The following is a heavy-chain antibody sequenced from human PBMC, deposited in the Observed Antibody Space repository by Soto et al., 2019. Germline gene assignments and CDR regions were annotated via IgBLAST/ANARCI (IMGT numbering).Heavy chain of an antibody. J-gene: IGHJ6*02. CDR3: AKEVGRSYYGMDV. D-gene: IGHD1-26*01. CDR2: ITSSGSYI. V-gene: IGHV3-21*01. CDR1: GFTFNSYT. Sequence: EVQLLESGGGLVQPGGSLRLSCAASGFTFNSYTMNWVRQAPGKGLEWVSSITSSGSYIYYADSVKGRFTISRDNAKNSLYLQMDSLRAEDTAVYYCAKEVGRSYYGMDVWGQGTTVTVSS.